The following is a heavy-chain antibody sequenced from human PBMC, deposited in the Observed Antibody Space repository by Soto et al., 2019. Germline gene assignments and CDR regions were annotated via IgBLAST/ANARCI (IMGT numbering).Heavy chain of an antibody. D-gene: IGHD1-26*01. Sequence: EVQLVESGGGLVKPGGSLRLSCAASGFSLSDYSMNWIRQAPGKGLEWVASISSSSSFIHYAESMKGRFTISRDNAKNSLYLQMNSLSAEDTAVYYCAGSSDDGRDKGGQGSLVSVSS. CDR3: AGSSDDGRDK. CDR1: GFSLSDYS. CDR2: ISSSSSFI. J-gene: IGHJ4*02. V-gene: IGHV3-21*01.